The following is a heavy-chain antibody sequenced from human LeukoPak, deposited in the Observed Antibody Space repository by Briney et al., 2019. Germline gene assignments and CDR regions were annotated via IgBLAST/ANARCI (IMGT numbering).Heavy chain of an antibody. CDR3: ARSFSDAFDI. J-gene: IGHJ3*02. CDR2: FDPEDGET. Sequence: GASVKVSCKVSGYTLTELSMHWVRQAPGKGLEWMGGFDPEDGETIYAQKFQGRVTITRDTSASTAYMELSSLRSEDTAVYYCARSFSDAFDIWGQGTMVTASS. D-gene: IGHD3-16*02. V-gene: IGHV1-24*01. CDR1: GYTLTELS.